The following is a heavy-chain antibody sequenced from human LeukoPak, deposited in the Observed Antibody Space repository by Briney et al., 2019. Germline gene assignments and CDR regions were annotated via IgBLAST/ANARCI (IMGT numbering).Heavy chain of an antibody. J-gene: IGHJ6*02. CDR2: ITSSGATK. Sequence: GGSLRLSCAASGFTFSSYAMSWARQAPGKGLEWVSSITSSGATKNYADSVKGRFTISRDNAKNSLLLEMSSLRAEDTAVYYCVREEQLLREGYFHYYAMDVWGQGTTVTVSS. CDR1: GFTFSSYA. V-gene: IGHV3-48*03. D-gene: IGHD6-13*01. CDR3: VREEQLLREGYFHYYAMDV.